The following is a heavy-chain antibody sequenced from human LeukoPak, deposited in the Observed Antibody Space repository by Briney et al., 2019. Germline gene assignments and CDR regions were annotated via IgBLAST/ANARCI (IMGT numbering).Heavy chain of an antibody. CDR1: GYTFTSYG. V-gene: IGHV1-18*01. CDR2: ISAYNGNT. Sequence: ASVKVSCKASGYTFTSYGISWARQAPGQGLEWMGWISAYNGNTNYAQKLQGRVTMTTHTSTSTAYMELRSLRSDDTAVYYCARDKEPKYCSGGSCLYYYYYYMDVWGKGTTVTVSS. J-gene: IGHJ6*03. D-gene: IGHD2-15*01. CDR3: ARDKEPKYCSGGSCLYYYYYYMDV.